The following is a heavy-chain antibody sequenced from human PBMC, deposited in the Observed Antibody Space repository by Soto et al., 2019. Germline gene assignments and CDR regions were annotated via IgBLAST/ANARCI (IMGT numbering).Heavy chain of an antibody. D-gene: IGHD3-22*01. V-gene: IGHV3-30-3*01. CDR1: GFTFSSYA. CDR3: ERDIRYDSSGPTQDY. Sequence: GGSLRLSCAAPGFTFSSYAMHWVRQAPGKGLEWVAVISYDGSNKYYADSVKGRFTISRDNSKNTLYLQMNSLRAEDTAVYYCERDIRYDSSGPTQDYWGQGTLVTVYS. CDR2: ISYDGSNK. J-gene: IGHJ4*02.